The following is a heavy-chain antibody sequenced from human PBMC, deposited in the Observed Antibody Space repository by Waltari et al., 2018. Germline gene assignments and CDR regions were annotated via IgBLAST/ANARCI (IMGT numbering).Heavy chain of an antibody. Sequence: EVQLVESGGGLIQPGGSLRLSCAASGFTVSRNYMRWVRQAPGKGLDWVSVIYSGGSTYYADSVKGRFTISRDNSKNTLYLQMNSLRAEDTAVYYCARVYSGGNSGLDYWGQGTLVTVSS. CDR2: IYSGGST. J-gene: IGHJ4*02. CDR1: GFTVSRNY. CDR3: ARVYSGGNSGLDY. V-gene: IGHV3-53*01. D-gene: IGHD2-21*02.